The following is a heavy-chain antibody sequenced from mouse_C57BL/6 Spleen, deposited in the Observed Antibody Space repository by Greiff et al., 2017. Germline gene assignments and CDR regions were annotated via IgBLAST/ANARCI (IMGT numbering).Heavy chain of an antibody. J-gene: IGHJ4*01. CDR2: ISSGSSTI. CDR3: ARSGLRRYAMDY. CDR1: GFTFSDYG. Sequence: EVMLVESGGGLVKPGGSLKLSCAASGFTFSDYGMHWVRQTPEKGLEWVAYISSGSSTIYYADPVKGRFTISRDNAKNTLFLQMTSLRSEDTAMYYCARSGLRRYAMDYWGQGTSVTVSS. V-gene: IGHV5-17*01. D-gene: IGHD2-2*01.